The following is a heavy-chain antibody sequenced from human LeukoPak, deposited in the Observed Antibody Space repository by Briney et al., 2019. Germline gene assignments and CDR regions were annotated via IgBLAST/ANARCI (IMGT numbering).Heavy chain of an antibody. CDR3: AKGEILWFGEGYFDY. CDR2: ISGSGGST. J-gene: IGHJ4*02. CDR1: GFTFSSYA. Sequence: GGSLRLSCAASGFTFSSYAMSWVRQAPGKGLEWVSAISGSGGSTYYADFVKGRFTISRDNSKNTLYLQMNSLRAEDTAVNYCAKGEILWFGEGYFDYWGQGTLVTVSS. D-gene: IGHD3-10*01. V-gene: IGHV3-23*01.